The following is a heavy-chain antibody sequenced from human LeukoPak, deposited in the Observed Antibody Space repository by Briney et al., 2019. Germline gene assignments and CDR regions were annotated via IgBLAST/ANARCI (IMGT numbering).Heavy chain of an antibody. CDR1: GFTFSDYY. CDR3: ARGGGVSRYSGSYDAFDI. D-gene: IGHD1-26*01. J-gene: IGHJ3*02. CDR2: ISSSGSTI. Sequence: PGASLRLSCAASGFTFSDYYMSWIRQAPGNGLEWVSYISSSGSTIYYADSVKGRFTISRDNAKNSLYLQMNSLRAEDTAVYYCARGGGVSRYSGSYDAFDIWGQGTMVTVSS. V-gene: IGHV3-11*04.